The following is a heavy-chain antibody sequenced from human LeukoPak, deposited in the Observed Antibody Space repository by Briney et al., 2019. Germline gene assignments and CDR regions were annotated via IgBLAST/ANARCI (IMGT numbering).Heavy chain of an antibody. CDR2: IKQDGSKK. CDR1: GFPFSSYW. J-gene: IGHJ4*02. Sequence: GGSLRLSCVASGFPFSSYWMTWVRQAPGKGPEWVANIKQDGSKKSYVDSVKGRFTISRDNAKNSLYLQMNSLRAEDTAIYYCAKVWFGELLLSYFDYWGQGTLVTVSS. CDR3: AKVWFGELLLSYFDY. V-gene: IGHV3-7*01. D-gene: IGHD3-10*01.